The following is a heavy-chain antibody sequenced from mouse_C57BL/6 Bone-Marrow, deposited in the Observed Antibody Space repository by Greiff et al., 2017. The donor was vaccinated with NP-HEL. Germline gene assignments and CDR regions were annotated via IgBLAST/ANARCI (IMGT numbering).Heavy chain of an antibody. CDR2: IDPENGDT. D-gene: IGHD1-1*01. CDR1: GFNIKDDY. V-gene: IGHV14-4*01. Sequence: VQLKESGAELVRPGASVKLSCTASGFNIKDDYMHWVKQRPEQGLEWIGWIDPENGDTEYASKFQGKATITADTSSNTAYLQLSSLTSEDTAVYYCTTPLLLFDYWGQGTTLTVSS. CDR3: TTPLLLFDY. J-gene: IGHJ2*01.